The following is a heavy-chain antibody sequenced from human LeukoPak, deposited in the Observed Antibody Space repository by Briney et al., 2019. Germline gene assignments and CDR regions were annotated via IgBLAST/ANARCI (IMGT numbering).Heavy chain of an antibody. Sequence: SETLSLTCTVSGGSISSSNYNWGWIRQPPGKGPEWIASIYYRGTTYYNPSLKSRVTISVGTSKSQFSLKLSSVTAADTAVYYCARGKYCSSTSCYIGSWGYNWFDPWGQGTLVTVSS. CDR1: GGSISSSNYN. V-gene: IGHV4-39*01. CDR3: ARGKYCSSTSCYIGSWGYNWFDP. CDR2: IYYRGTT. J-gene: IGHJ5*02. D-gene: IGHD2-2*02.